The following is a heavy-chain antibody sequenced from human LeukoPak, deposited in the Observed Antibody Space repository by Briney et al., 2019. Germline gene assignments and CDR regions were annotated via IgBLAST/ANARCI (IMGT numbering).Heavy chain of an antibody. CDR3: ARGPHGYYDFWSGYYFDY. Sequence: GGSLRLSCAASGFTFSSYSMNWVRQAPGKGLEWVSYISSSSSTIYYADSVKGRFTISRDNAKNSLYLQMNSLRAEDTAVYYCARGPHGYYDFWSGYYFDYWGQGTLVTVSS. CDR1: GFTFSSYS. V-gene: IGHV3-48*01. D-gene: IGHD3-3*01. CDR2: ISSSSSTI. J-gene: IGHJ4*02.